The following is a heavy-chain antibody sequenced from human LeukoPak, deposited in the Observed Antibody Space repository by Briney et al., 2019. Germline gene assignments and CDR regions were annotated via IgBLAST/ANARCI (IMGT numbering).Heavy chain of an antibody. Sequence: GGSLRLSCAASGFTFSSYAMSWVRQAPGKGLEWVSAISGSGGSTYYADSVKGRFTISRDNSKNTLYPQMNSLRAEDTAVYYCARDMEVTMMSIWGQGTMVTVSS. CDR2: ISGSGGST. J-gene: IGHJ3*02. CDR3: ARDMEVTMMSI. V-gene: IGHV3-23*01. CDR1: GFTFSSYA. D-gene: IGHD3-22*01.